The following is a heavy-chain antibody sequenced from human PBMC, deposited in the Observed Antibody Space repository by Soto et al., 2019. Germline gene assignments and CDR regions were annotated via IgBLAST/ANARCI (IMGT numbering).Heavy chain of an antibody. Sequence: PGGSLRLSCAASGFTFRSYAMHWVRQAPGKGLEWVAVISYDGNTKYYADSVKGRFTVSRDNSRNTLNLQMNSLRVEDTAVYYCARDEVEEMATMIDYWGQGSLVTVSS. J-gene: IGHJ4*02. V-gene: IGHV3-30-3*01. CDR3: ARDEVEEMATMIDY. CDR1: GFTFRSYA. CDR2: ISYDGNTK.